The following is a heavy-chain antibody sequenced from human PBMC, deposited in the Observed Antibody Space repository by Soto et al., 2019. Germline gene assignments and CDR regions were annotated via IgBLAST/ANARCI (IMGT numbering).Heavy chain of an antibody. CDR3: SRSEWGTYYCGMDL. V-gene: IGHV3-30-3*01. CDR2: ISDDGSNK. CDR1: GFTFSSYA. J-gene: IGHJ6*02. D-gene: IGHD3-16*01. Sequence: QVQLVESGGGVVQPGRSLRLSCAASGFTFSSYAMYWVRQAPGKGLERVAVISDDGSNKYYADSVKGRFTISRDNYKNLLYLQINSLRAGDTGMFYCSRSEWGTYYCGMDLRGQGTTVTVCS.